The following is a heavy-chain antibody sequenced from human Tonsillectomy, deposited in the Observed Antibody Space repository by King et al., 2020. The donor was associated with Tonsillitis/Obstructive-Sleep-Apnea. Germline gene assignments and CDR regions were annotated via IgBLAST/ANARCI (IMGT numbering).Heavy chain of an antibody. CDR3: ARGGGYSSSWYVRNFDY. CDR1: GGSISSYY. Sequence: QLQESGPGLVKPSETLSLTCTVSGGSISSYYWSWIRQPPGKGLEWIGYIYYSGSTNYNPSLKSRVTISVDTSKNQFSLKLSSVTAADTAVFYCARGGGYSSSWYVRNFDYWGQGTLVTVSS. D-gene: IGHD6-13*01. J-gene: IGHJ4*02. CDR2: IYYSGST. V-gene: IGHV4-59*01.